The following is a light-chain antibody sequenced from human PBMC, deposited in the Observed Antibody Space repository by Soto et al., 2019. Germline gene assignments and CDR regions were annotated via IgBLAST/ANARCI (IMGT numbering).Light chain of an antibody. CDR1: QSVSSSY. CDR2: GAS. J-gene: IGKJ1*01. Sequence: EIVLTQSPGTLSLSPGERATLSCRASQSVSSSYLAWYQQKPGQAPRLLIYGASSRATGISARFSGGGSGTEFTLTISSLQSEDFAVYYCQQYEKWPPSITFGQGTKVDIK. V-gene: IGKV3-20*01. CDR3: QQYEKWPPSIT.